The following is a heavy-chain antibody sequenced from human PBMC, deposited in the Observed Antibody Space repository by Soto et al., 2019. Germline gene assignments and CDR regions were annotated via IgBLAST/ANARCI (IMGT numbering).Heavy chain of an antibody. D-gene: IGHD3-10*01. CDR2: INSDASII. CDR3: ASDASSGLKF. J-gene: IGHJ4*02. Sequence: EVQLVESGGGLVQPGGSLRLSCAVSGITFRSYWMHWIRQAPGKGLVWVSHINSDASIINYADSVKGRFTIYRDNARNTVYLQLNSLRVDDAAIYYCASDASSGLKFWGQGTLVIVSS. CDR1: GITFRSYW. V-gene: IGHV3-74*01.